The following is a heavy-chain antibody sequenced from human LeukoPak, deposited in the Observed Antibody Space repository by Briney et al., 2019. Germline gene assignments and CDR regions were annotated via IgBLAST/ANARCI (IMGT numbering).Heavy chain of an antibody. V-gene: IGHV3-11*01. CDR2: ISRGGNSI. CDR3: ARDQYLDC. Sequence: GGSLRLSCAASGFTFSDYYMSWIRQAPGKGLEWVSSISRGGNSIYYADSVRGRFTISRDNAKNSLYLQMNSLRAEDTAVYYCARDQYLDCRGQGTLVTVPS. J-gene: IGHJ4*02. CDR1: GFTFSDYY.